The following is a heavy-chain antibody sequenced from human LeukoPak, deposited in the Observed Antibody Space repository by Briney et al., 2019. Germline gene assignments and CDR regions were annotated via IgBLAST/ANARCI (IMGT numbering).Heavy chain of an antibody. V-gene: IGHV4-59*08. CDR3: ARVVDIVGATD. CDR1: DGSISGYY. Sequence: SETLSLTCIVSDGSISGYYWSWIRQPPGKGLEWIGYISYSGSTNYNPSLKSRVTISVDTSKNQFSLKLSSVTAADTAVYYCARVVDIVGATDWGQGTLVTVSS. CDR2: ISYSGST. D-gene: IGHD5-12*01. J-gene: IGHJ4*02.